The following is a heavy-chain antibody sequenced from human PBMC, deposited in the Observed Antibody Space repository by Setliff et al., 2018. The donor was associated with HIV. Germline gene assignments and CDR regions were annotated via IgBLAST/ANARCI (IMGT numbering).Heavy chain of an antibody. CDR3: TSRTGYTSGWYGLGADY. CDR2: IKSKTDGGTT. Sequence: PGGSLRLSCAASGFTFGNAWMSWVRQAPGKGLEWVGRIKSKTDGGTTDYAAPVKGRFTISRDDSKVTLYLQMNSPKTEDTAVYYCTSRTGYTSGWYGLGADYWGQGTLVTVSS. D-gene: IGHD6-13*01. V-gene: IGHV3-15*01. J-gene: IGHJ4*02. CDR1: GFTFGNAW.